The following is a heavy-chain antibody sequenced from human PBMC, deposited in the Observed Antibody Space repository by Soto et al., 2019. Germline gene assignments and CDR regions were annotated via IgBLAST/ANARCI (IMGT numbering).Heavy chain of an antibody. J-gene: IGHJ6*02. D-gene: IGHD1-26*01. CDR1: GGSISSSNW. Sequence: SETLSLTCAVSGGSISSSNWWSWVRQPPGRGLEWIGEIYHSGSTNYNPSLKSRVTISVDKSKNQVSLKLSSVTAADTAVYYCARDTGESGMDVWGQGTTVTVSS. CDR2: IYHSGST. V-gene: IGHV4-4*02. CDR3: ARDTGESGMDV.